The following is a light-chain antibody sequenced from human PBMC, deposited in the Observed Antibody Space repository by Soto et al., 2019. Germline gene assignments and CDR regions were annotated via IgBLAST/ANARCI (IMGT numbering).Light chain of an antibody. CDR2: KAS. V-gene: IGKV1-5*03. CDR3: QQYDSYSVT. Sequence: DIQMTQSPSILSASVGDRVTMTCRASQSISSWLGWYQQKPGKAPKLLIYKASSLESGVPSRFSGSGSGTEFTLTISSLQPDDFATYYCQQYDSYSVTFGQGTKVHIK. CDR1: QSISSW. J-gene: IGKJ1*01.